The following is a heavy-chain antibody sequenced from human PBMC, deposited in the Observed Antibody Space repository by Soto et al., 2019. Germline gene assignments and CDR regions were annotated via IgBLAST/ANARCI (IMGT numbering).Heavy chain of an antibody. J-gene: IGHJ5*02. V-gene: IGHV4-59*01. CDR1: GGSISSYY. Sequence: QVQLQESGPGLVKPSETLSLTCTVSGGSISSYYWSWIRQPPGKGLEWIGYIFYSGSTNYNPSLKSRVTISVDTSKNQFSLKLSSVTAADTAVYYCARTLTCTGFDPLGQGTLVTVSS. CDR3: ARTLTCTGFDP. CDR2: IFYSGST. D-gene: IGHD2-8*01.